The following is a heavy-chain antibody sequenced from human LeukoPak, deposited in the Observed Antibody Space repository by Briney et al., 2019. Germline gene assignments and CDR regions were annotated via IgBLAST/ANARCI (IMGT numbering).Heavy chain of an antibody. CDR1: GYTFTGYY. Sequence: GASVKVSCKASGYTFTGYYMHWVRQAPGHGLEWMGWINPNSDGTNYAQKFQGRVTMTRDTSISTAYMELSRLRSDDTAVYYCARGYSSGWYYFDYWGQGTLVTVSS. CDR2: INPNSDGT. CDR3: ARGYSSGWYYFDY. D-gene: IGHD6-19*01. J-gene: IGHJ4*02. V-gene: IGHV1-2*02.